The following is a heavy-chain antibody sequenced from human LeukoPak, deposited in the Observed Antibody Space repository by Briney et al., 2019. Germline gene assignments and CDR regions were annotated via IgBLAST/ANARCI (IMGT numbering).Heavy chain of an antibody. J-gene: IGHJ5*02. V-gene: IGHV3-23*01. CDR1: GFTFSIYA. Sequence: GGSLRLSCAASGFTFSIYAMSCVPQAPGRGLEWVSAISGSGGSTYYADSVKGRFTISRDNSKNTLYLQMNSLRAEDTAVYYCAKEREDNWFDPWGQGTLVTVSS. CDR2: ISGSGGST. D-gene: IGHD5-24*01. CDR3: AKEREDNWFDP.